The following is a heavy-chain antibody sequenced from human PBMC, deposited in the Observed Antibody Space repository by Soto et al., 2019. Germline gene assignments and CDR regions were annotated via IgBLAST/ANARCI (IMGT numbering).Heavy chain of an antibody. J-gene: IGHJ3*02. CDR1: GFTFSDSW. CDR3: VRDRRLRGHPFDI. D-gene: IGHD2-21*02. CDR2: ISFDGTAT. V-gene: IGHV3-74*03. Sequence: EVQLVESGGGLVQPGGSLRLSCVASGFTFSDSWMHWVRQAPGKGLMWVSRISFDGTATTSADSVRGRFSISRDNANNTRFLQTTHFRADGTPMYYCVRDRRLRGHPFDIWGQGTFVTVSS.